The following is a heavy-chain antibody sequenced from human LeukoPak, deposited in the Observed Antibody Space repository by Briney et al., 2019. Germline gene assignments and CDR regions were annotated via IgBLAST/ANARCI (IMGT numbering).Heavy chain of an antibody. V-gene: IGHV4-61*02. J-gene: IGHJ5*02. Sequence: SQTLSLTRTVSGGSISSGSYYWSWIRQPAGKGLEWIGRIYTSGSTNYNPSLKSRVTISVDTSKNQFSLKLSSVTAADTAVYYCARHTAEKYNWFDRWGQGTLVTVSS. CDR2: IYTSGST. D-gene: IGHD5-24*01. CDR1: GGSISSGSYY. CDR3: ARHTAEKYNWFDR.